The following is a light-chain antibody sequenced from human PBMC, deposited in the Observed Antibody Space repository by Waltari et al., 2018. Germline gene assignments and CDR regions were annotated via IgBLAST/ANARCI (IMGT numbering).Light chain of an antibody. CDR2: DAS. CDR3: QKYVSLPAT. J-gene: IGKJ1*01. CDR1: QSVSKS. V-gene: IGKV3-20*01. Sequence: SCRASQSVSKSLAWYQQKPGQAPRLLIYDASSRATGIPDRFSGSGFGTDFSLTISRLEPEDFAVYYCQKYVSLPATFGQGTKVEIK.